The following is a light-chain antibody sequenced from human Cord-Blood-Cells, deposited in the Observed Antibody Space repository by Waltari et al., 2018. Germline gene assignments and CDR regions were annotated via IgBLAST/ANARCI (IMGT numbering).Light chain of an antibody. J-gene: IGKJ4*01. V-gene: IGKV1-39*01. CDR1: QSISNY. CDR3: QQSYNLPLT. CDR2: AAS. Sequence: DFHMLQPPSSLSSDVEDRVTITCRASQSISNYLNWYQQKPGKAPKLLIYAASSLKTGVPSRFSGSGSGTDFTLTISSLQPEDIATYYCQQSYNLPLTFGGGTKVEIK.